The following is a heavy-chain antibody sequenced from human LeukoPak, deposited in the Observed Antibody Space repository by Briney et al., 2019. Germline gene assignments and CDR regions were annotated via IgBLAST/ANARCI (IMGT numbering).Heavy chain of an antibody. CDR2: ISGSGGST. Sequence: GGSLRLSCAASGFTFSSYAMSWVRQAPGKGPEWVSAISGSGGSTYYADSVKGRFTISRDNSKNTLYLQMNSLRAEDTAVYYCAKDRYYDSSGYYRSWFDPWGQGTLVTVSS. CDR1: GFTFSSYA. V-gene: IGHV3-23*01. CDR3: AKDRYYDSSGYYRSWFDP. J-gene: IGHJ5*02. D-gene: IGHD3-22*01.